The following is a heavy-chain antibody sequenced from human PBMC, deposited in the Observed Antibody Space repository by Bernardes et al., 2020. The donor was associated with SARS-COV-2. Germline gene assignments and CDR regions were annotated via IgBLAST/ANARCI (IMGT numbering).Heavy chain of an antibody. D-gene: IGHD3-10*01. CDR2: ISGSGDNT. J-gene: IGHJ4*02. V-gene: IGHV3-23*01. CDR3: ANLYGSETYYFDY. Sequence: GGSLRLSCAVSGFNFSSYAMTWVRQAPGKGLEWVSAISGSGDNTYYADSVKGRFIISRDNSKNTLYLQMNSLRAEDTALYYCANLYGSETYYFDYWGQGTLVTVSS. CDR1: GFNFSSYA.